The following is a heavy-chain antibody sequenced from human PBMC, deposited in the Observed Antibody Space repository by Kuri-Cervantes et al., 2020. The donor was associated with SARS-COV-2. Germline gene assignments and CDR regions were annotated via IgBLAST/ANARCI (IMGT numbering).Heavy chain of an antibody. Sequence: GGSLRLSCAASGFTFSSYAMSRVRQAPGKGLEWVSAISGSGGSTYYADSVKGRFTISRDNSKNTLYLQMNSLRAEDTAVYYCAKVGGHREYFQNWGQGTLVTVSS. V-gene: IGHV3-23*01. CDR3: AKVGGHREYFQN. J-gene: IGHJ1*01. CDR2: ISGSGGST. CDR1: GFTFSSYA. D-gene: IGHD3-16*01.